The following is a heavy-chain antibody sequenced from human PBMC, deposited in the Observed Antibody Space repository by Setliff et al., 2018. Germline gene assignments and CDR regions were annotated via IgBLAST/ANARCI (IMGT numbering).Heavy chain of an antibody. J-gene: IGHJ6*02. V-gene: IGHV4-59*01. CDR3: ARDRTAYTYGLDV. Sequence: PSETLSLTCTISGGFTSSFYWSWIRQPPGKGLEWIGYIYHNGNTNFNPSLKSRVNMSVDTSNNQFVLNLKAVTAADTAVYYCARDRTAYTYGLDVWGQGTTVTVS. CDR1: GGFTSSFY. D-gene: IGHD3-16*01. CDR2: IYHNGNT.